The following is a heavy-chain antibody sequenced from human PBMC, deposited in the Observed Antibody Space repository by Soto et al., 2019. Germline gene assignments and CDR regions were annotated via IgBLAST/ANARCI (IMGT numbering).Heavy chain of an antibody. CDR1: GYTFTSYA. CDR3: AESSGWLSGVDY. CDR2: INAGNGNT. Sequence: GASVKVSCKASGYTFTSYAMHWVRQAPGQRLEWMGWINAGNGNTKYSQKFQGRVTITADKSTSTAYMELSSLRSEDTAVYYCAESSGWLSGVDYWGQGTLVTVSS. J-gene: IGHJ4*02. D-gene: IGHD6-19*01. V-gene: IGHV1-3*01.